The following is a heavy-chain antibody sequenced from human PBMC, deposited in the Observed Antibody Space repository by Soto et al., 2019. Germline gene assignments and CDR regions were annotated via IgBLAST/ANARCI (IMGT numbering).Heavy chain of an antibody. Sequence: ASVKVSCKASGYTFTGYYMHWVRQAPGQGLEWMGWINPNSGGTNYAQKFQGWVTMTRDTSISTAYMELSRLRSDDTAVYYCARDRAYIAVAGPHWYFDLWGRGTLVTVSS. J-gene: IGHJ2*01. CDR1: GYTFTGYY. CDR2: INPNSGGT. CDR3: ARDRAYIAVAGPHWYFDL. V-gene: IGHV1-2*04. D-gene: IGHD6-19*01.